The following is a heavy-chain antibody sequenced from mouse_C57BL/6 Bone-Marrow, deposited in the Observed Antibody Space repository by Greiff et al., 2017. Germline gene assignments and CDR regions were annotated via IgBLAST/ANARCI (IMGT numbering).Heavy chain of an antibody. CDR3: ARSHYYGSNY. J-gene: IGHJ2*01. D-gene: IGHD1-1*01. CDR2: INPGSGGT. V-gene: IGHV1-54*01. Sequence: VQLQQPGAELVRPGTSVKVSCKASGYAFTNYLIEWVKQRPGQGLEWIGVINPGSGGTNYNEKFKGKATLTADKSSSTAYMQLSSLTSEDSAVYFCARSHYYGSNYWGQGTTLTVSS. CDR1: GYAFTNYL.